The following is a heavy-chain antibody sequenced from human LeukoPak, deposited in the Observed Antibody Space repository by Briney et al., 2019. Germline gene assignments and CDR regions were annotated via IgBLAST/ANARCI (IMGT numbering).Heavy chain of an antibody. D-gene: IGHD3-10*01. V-gene: IGHV3-66*01. J-gene: IGHJ6*02. Sequence: PGGSLRLSCAASGFTLSSNYMSWVRQAPGKGLEWVSVIYRGGSTYYTDSVKGTFTISRDNSINALYLQMNSLRAEHTALYYCAIDLAHYGSGSYRVVFDYYYGMDVWGQGTTVTVSS. CDR3: AIDLAHYGSGSYRVVFDYYYGMDV. CDR2: IYRGGST. CDR1: GFTLSSNY.